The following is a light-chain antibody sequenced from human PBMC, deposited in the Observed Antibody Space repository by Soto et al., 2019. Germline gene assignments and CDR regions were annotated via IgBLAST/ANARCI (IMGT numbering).Light chain of an antibody. CDR1: SSVVGGYNY. CDR3: CSYAGSYAYG. Sequence: QSVLSQARSVSGCPGPSGTISCTRTSSVVGGYNYVTRDQQPPGNAPKLTNYDVRTRLSGVPDRFSASKSGNTASLTISGLQAEEEADYYWCSYAGSYAYGFGTGTKVNV. CDR2: DVR. V-gene: IGLV2-11*01. J-gene: IGLJ1*01.